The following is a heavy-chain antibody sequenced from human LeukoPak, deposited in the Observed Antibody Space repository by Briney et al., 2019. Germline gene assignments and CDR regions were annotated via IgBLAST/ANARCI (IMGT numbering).Heavy chain of an antibody. Sequence: GGSLRLSCAASGFTFCSYSINWVRQAPGKGLEWVSSISSSSSYIYYADSVKGRFTISRDNAKNLLYLQMNSLRAEDTAVYYCARRRWAGDAFDIWGQGTMVTVSS. J-gene: IGHJ3*02. CDR1: GFTFCSYS. D-gene: IGHD6-19*01. CDR3: ARRRWAGDAFDI. CDR2: ISSSSSYI. V-gene: IGHV3-21*01.